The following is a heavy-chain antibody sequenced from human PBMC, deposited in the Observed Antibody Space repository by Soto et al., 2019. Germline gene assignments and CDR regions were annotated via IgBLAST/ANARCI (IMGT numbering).Heavy chain of an antibody. J-gene: IGHJ4*02. Sequence: SGPTLVNPTQTLTLTCTFSGFSLTARPVGMGWIRQPPGKALERLALIYWDDDKRYNPSLKSRLTITKDTSNNQVVLTMTNMDPMDTATYYCAHRADLQGNWNGGYFDFWGPGALVTV. CDR1: GFSLTARPVG. CDR3: AHRADLQGNWNGGYFDF. V-gene: IGHV2-5*02. D-gene: IGHD1-1*01. CDR2: IYWDDDK.